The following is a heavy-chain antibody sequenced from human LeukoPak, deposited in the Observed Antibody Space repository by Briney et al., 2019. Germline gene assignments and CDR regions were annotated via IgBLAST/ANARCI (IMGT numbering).Heavy chain of an antibody. CDR3: ARVSLVRGAPDYYFDY. D-gene: IGHD3-10*01. Sequence: SETLSLTFAVSGGSISSSNWWSWVRQPPGKGLEWIGEIYHSGSTNYNPSLKSRVTMSVDTSKNQFSLKLSSVTAADTAVYYCARVSLVRGAPDYYFDYWGQGTLVTVSS. V-gene: IGHV4-4*02. CDR1: GGSISSSNW. J-gene: IGHJ4*02. CDR2: IYHSGST.